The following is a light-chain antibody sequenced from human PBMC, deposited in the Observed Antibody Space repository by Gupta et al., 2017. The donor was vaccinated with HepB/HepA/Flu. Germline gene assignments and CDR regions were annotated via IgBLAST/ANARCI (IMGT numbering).Light chain of an antibody. V-gene: IGKV2-28*01. CDR3: MQPFPSLT. CDR1: QSLLHSNGYTY. J-gene: IGKJ5*01. Sequence: DIVMTQSPLSLPVIPGEPASISRRSSQSLLHSNGYTYLDWYLQKPGQSPQLLIYLASNRASGVPDRFSGSGSGTDFTLKISRVEPEDVGVYYCMQPFPSLTFGQGTRLEI. CDR2: LAS.